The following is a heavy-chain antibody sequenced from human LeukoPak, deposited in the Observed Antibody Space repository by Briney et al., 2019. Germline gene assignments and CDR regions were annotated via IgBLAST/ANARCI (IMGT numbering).Heavy chain of an antibody. CDR2: FIPVFGTA. Sequence: SVKVSCTASGGTFSNYAISWVRQAPGQRLEWMGGFIPVFGTAHYAQNFQGRVTITADESTSTVYLELSSLRSEDTAVYYCARDVDDVVVIPAAMDVWGQGTAVTVSS. J-gene: IGHJ6*02. V-gene: IGHV1-69*01. D-gene: IGHD2-2*01. CDR1: GGTFSNYA. CDR3: ARDVDDVVVIPAAMDV.